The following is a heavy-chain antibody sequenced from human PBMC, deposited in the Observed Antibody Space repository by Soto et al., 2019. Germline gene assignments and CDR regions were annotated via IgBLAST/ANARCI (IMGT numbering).Heavy chain of an antibody. CDR1: GGTFSSYA. Sequence: SVKVSCKASGGTFSSYAISWVRQAPGQGLEWMGGIIPIFGTANYAQKFQGRVTITADESTSTAYMELSSLRSEDTAVYYCARDCSSTSCTTAQASWGQGTLVTVSS. CDR2: IIPIFGTA. D-gene: IGHD2-2*01. V-gene: IGHV1-69*13. J-gene: IGHJ5*02. CDR3: ARDCSSTSCTTAQAS.